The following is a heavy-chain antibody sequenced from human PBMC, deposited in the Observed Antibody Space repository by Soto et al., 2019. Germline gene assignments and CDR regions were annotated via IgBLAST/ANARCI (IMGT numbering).Heavy chain of an antibody. V-gene: IGHV3-23*01. D-gene: IGHD1-26*01. CDR1: GFSISRYA. CDR2: FSGDGFTT. CDR3: TRDSGTYKLYYFDY. Sequence: EAQLLESGGGLVQPGGSLRLSCAASGFSISRYAMTWARQAPGKGLEWVSSFSGDGFTTHYADSVKGRFTISRDNSKNSVYLQMQSLRAEDTAVYYCTRDSGTYKLYYFDYWGQGTLVTVSS. J-gene: IGHJ4*02.